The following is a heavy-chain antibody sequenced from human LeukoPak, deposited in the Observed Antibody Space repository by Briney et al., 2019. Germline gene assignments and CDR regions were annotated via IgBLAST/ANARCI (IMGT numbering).Heavy chain of an antibody. CDR2: ISSYNDYI. J-gene: IGHJ4*02. Sequence: PGGSLRLSCAASGFTFRGYSMNWVRQAPGKGLEWVSSISSYNDYIYYADSVKGRFTISRDNDKKSLYHEMNSLRAEDTAVYYCAIYGGYCTKGVCYLDYWGQGTLVTVSS. V-gene: IGHV3-21*01. CDR3: AIYGGYCTKGVCYLDY. D-gene: IGHD2-8*01. CDR1: GFTFRGYS.